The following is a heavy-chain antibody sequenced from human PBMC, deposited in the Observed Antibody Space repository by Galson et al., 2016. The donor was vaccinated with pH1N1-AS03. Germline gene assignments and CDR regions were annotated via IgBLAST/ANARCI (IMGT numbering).Heavy chain of an antibody. CDR1: GFTFSLYE. CDR3: ASRPGYTAY. Sequence: SLRLSCAASGFTFSLYEMNWVRQAPGKGLEWVSYISSSGATKHYADSVEGRFTISRDNAENSLYLQMSSLRAEDTAVYYCASRPGYTAYWGHGTLVAVSS. V-gene: IGHV3-48*03. J-gene: IGHJ4*01. CDR2: ISSSGATK. D-gene: IGHD6-13*01.